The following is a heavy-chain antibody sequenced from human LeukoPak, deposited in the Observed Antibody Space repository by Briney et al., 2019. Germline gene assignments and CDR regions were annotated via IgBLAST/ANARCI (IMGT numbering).Heavy chain of an antibody. J-gene: IGHJ6*03. CDR2: INPNSGGT. CDR1: GYTFTSYY. D-gene: IGHD2-2*01. Sequence: ASVKVSCKASGYTFTSYYMHWVRQAPGQGLEWMGWINPNSGGTNYAQKFQGRVTMTRDTSISTAYMELSRLRSDDTAVYYCARDPIHLQLKGTGYYYYYMDVWGKGTTVTVSS. CDR3: ARDPIHLQLKGTGYYYYYMDV. V-gene: IGHV1-2*02.